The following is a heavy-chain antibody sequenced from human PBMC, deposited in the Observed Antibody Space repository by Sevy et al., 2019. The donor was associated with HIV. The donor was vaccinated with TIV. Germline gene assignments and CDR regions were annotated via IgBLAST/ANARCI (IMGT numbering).Heavy chain of an antibody. CDR3: ARRGSSWYDAFDI. J-gene: IGHJ3*02. V-gene: IGHV5-51*01. CDR1: GYSFTSYW. CDR2: IYPGDSDT. Sequence: GESLKISCKGSGYSFTSYWIGWVRQMPGKGLEWGGIIYPGDSDTRYSPSFQGQVTISADKSISTAYLQWSGLKASDTAMYYCARRGSSWYDAFDIWGQGTMVTVSS. D-gene: IGHD6-13*01.